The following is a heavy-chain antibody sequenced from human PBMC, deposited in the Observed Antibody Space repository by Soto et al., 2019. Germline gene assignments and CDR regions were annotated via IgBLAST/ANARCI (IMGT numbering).Heavy chain of an antibody. CDR1: VFTCSIYG. Sequence: PGGSXRLSCSSSVFTCSIYGMIWFRQAPGKGREWVANIKQDGSEKYYVESVKGRFTISRDNAKNSLYLQMNSLRAEETAVYYCARDADFSSGYYKGSRNGMDVWGQGTTVTVSS. D-gene: IGHD3-3*01. CDR3: ARDADFSSGYYKGSRNGMDV. CDR2: IKQDGSEK. V-gene: IGHV3-7*01. J-gene: IGHJ6*02.